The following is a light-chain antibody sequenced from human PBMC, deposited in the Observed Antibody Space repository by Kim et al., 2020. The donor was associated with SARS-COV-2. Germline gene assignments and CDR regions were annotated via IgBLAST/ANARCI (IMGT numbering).Light chain of an antibody. V-gene: IGLV3-1*01. CDR2: QDS. CDR3: QAWDSSTGV. CDR1: KLGDKY. Sequence: SYELTQPPSVSVSPGQTASITCSGDKLGDKYACWYQQKPGQSPVLVIYQDSKRPSVIPERFSGSNSGNTATLTISGTQAMDEADYYCQAWDSSTGVFGTG. J-gene: IGLJ1*01.